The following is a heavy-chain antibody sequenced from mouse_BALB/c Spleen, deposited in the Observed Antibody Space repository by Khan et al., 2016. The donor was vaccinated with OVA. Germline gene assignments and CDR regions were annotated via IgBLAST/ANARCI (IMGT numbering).Heavy chain of an antibody. CDR1: GYTFTDYV. J-gene: IGHJ3*01. V-gene: IGHV1-77*01. D-gene: IGHD1-1*01. CDR2: IFPGGGSS. Sequence: QVQLQQSGPELVKPGASVKMSCKASGYTFTDYVINWVKQRTGQGLEWIGDIFPGGGSSYYNEKFKGKAKLTADKSSNTAYMQLSSLTFEDSAVYFCARGGYSVFADWGQGTLVTVSA. CDR3: ARGGYSVFAD.